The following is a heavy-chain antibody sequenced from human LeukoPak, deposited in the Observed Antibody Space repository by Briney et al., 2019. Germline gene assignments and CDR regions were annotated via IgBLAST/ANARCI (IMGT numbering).Heavy chain of an antibody. CDR3: AKGEGYSSSFDYYYGMDV. J-gene: IGHJ6*02. V-gene: IGHV3-23*01. CDR2: ISGSGGST. D-gene: IGHD6-6*01. Sequence: GGSLRLSCAASGFTFSSYSMNWVRQAPGKGLEWVSAISGSGGSTYYADSVKGRFTISRDNSKNTLYLQMNSLRAEDTAVYYCAKGEGYSSSFDYYYGMDVWGQGTTVTVSS. CDR1: GFTFSSYS.